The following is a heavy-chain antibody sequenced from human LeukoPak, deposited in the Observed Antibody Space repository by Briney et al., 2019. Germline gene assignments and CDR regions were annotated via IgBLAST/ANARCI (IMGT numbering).Heavy chain of an antibody. Sequence: PGGSLRLFCAASGFTFSSYTMNWVRQAPGKGLEWVSSIAGSSGYISYADSVKGRFTISRDNAKNSLYLQMNSLRAEDTAVYFCARVTLGAWGWWGQRNPVTVSS. CDR1: GFTFSSYT. J-gene: IGHJ4*02. V-gene: IGHV3-21*01. D-gene: IGHD6-19*01. CDR2: IAGSSGYI. CDR3: ARVTLGAWGW.